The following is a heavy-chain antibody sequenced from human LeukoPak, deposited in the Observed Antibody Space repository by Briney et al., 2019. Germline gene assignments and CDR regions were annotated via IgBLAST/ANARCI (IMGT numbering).Heavy chain of an antibody. CDR3: ARDPRTVRI. CDR1: GFTFSSYE. D-gene: IGHD1-1*01. J-gene: IGHJ4*02. V-gene: IGHV3-48*03. CDR2: ISSSGSTI. Sequence: GGSLRLSCAASGFTFSSYEMNWGRQAPGKGLEWVSYISSSGSTIYYADSVKGRFTISRDNAKNSLYLQMNSLRVEDTAVYYCARDPRTVRIWGQGTLVTVSS.